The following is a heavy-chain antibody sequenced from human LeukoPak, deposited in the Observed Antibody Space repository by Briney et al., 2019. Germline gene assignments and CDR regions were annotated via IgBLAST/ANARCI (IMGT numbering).Heavy chain of an antibody. Sequence: SGGSLRLSCAASGFDFNIYEMNWVRQAPGKGLECVSYISADGATIYYADSVKGRFTISRDTMKSSLHLQMSSLRAEDTAVYYCAGSRYPEPQDLNYWGQGTLVIVS. J-gene: IGHJ4*02. CDR2: ISADGATI. D-gene: IGHD3-10*01. V-gene: IGHV3-48*03. CDR3: AGSRYPEPQDLNY. CDR1: GFDFNIYE.